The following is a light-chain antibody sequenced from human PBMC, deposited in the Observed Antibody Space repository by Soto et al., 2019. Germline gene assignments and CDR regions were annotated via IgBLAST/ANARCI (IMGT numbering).Light chain of an antibody. V-gene: IGLV2-8*01. CDR1: SSDVGGYNY. CDR2: EVS. CDR3: SSYAATYNYV. J-gene: IGLJ1*01. Sequence: QSALTQPPSASGSPGQSVTISCTGTSSDVGGYNYVSWYQQHPGKAPQLIIYEVSKRPSGVPDRFSGSKSGNTASLTVSGLQAEDEADYYCSSYAATYNYVFGSGTKVTVL.